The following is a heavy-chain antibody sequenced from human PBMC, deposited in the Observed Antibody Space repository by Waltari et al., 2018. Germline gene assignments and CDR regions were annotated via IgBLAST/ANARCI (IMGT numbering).Heavy chain of an antibody. CDR2: ISSSSSTI. V-gene: IGHV3-48*01. D-gene: IGHD6-6*01. J-gene: IGHJ4*02. CDR3: ARDELYSSSSNFDY. Sequence: MNWVRQAPGKGLEWVSYISSSSSTIYYADSVKGRFTISRDNAKNSLYLQMNSLRAEDTAVYYCARDELYSSSSNFDYWGQGTLVTVSS.